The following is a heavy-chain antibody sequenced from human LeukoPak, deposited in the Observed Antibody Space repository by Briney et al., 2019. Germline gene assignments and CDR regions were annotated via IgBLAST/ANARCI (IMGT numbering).Heavy chain of an antibody. J-gene: IGHJ4*02. Sequence: PSETLSLTCTVSGGSISSYYWSWIRQPPGKGLEWIGYIHYSGSTNYNTSLKSRVTISVDTSKNQFSLKLSSVTAADTAVYYCARFSAPLRFRIDYWGQGTLVTVSS. V-gene: IGHV4-59*01. CDR1: GGSISSYY. CDR3: ARFSAPLRFRIDY. D-gene: IGHD3-16*01. CDR2: IHYSGST.